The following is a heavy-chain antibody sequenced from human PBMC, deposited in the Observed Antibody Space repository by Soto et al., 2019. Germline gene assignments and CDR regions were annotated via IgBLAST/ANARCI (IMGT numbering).Heavy chain of an antibody. Sequence: GGSLRLSCAASGFSFSDYYMSWIRQAPGKGLEWVSYTSSSGSTTYYADSVKGRFTVSRDNAKDSLWLQVNSLRADDTAVYYCARNGYCSRDACSYGVAVWGQGTTVTVSS. CDR3: ARNGYCSRDACSYGVAV. CDR1: GFSFSDYY. J-gene: IGHJ6*02. D-gene: IGHD2-15*01. CDR2: TSSSGSTT. V-gene: IGHV3-11*01.